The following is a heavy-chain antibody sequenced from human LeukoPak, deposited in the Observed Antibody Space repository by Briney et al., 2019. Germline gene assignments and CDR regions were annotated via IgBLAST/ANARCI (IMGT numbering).Heavy chain of an antibody. D-gene: IGHD4-17*01. Sequence: GGSLKLSCAAPGFIFRDSAFHWVRQASREGLEWVGRIRGKPYGYATAYAASVKGRFTVSRDDSQNTAYLQMDSLRTEDTAVYYCSRRYYGDHVLVFWGQGVLVTVSS. CDR1: GFIFRDSA. J-gene: IGHJ4*02. V-gene: IGHV3-73*01. CDR2: IRGKPYGYAT. CDR3: SRRYYGDHVLVF.